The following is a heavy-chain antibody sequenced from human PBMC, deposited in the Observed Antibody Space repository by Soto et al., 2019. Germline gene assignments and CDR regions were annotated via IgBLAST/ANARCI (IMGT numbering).Heavy chain of an antibody. CDR2: ISSSSSYI. J-gene: IGHJ4*02. V-gene: IGHV3-21*01. CDR1: GFTFSSYS. CDR3: ARDDSSGYYYPK. D-gene: IGHD3-22*01. Sequence: PGGSLRLSCAASGFTFSSYSMNWVRQAPGKGLEWVSSISSSSSYIYYADSVKGRFTISRDNAKNSLYLQMNSLRAEDTAVYYCARDDSSGYYYPKGGQGTLVTVSS.